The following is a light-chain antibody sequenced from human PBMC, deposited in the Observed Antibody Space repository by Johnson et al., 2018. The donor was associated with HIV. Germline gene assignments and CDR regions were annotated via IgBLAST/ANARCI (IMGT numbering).Light chain of an antibody. CDR3: GTWGGV. Sequence: QSVLTQPPSVSAAPGQRVTISCSGNNSNIGYNSVSWYQQVPGTAPKLLIYENKKRPSGIADRFSASKSGTSATLDITGLQTGDEADYYCGTWGGVFGTGTKVTVL. V-gene: IGLV1-51*02. CDR2: ENK. CDR1: NSNIGYNS. J-gene: IGLJ1*01.